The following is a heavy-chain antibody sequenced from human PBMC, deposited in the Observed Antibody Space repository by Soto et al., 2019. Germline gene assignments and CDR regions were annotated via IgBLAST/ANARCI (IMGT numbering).Heavy chain of an antibody. V-gene: IGHV1-18*01. Sequence: GASVKVSCKATGYMFTRYGITWVRQAPGQGLEWMGWISLNNGKTNYAQKFQGRVTMTTDTSTNTAYMELRSLRSDDTAVYYCAREVGDVFDIWGQGTMVTVSS. CDR2: ISLNNGKT. CDR1: GYMFTRYG. D-gene: IGHD1-26*01. J-gene: IGHJ3*02. CDR3: AREVGDVFDI.